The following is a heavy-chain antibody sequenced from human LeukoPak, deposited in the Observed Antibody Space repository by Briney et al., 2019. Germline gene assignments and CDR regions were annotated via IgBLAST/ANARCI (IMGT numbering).Heavy chain of an antibody. V-gene: IGHV3-21*01. CDR2: ISSSSSYI. D-gene: IGHD2-2*01. Sequence: PGGSLRLSCAASGFTFSSYSMNWVRQAPGKGLEWVSSISSSSSYIYYADSVKGRFTISRDNAKNSLYLQMNSLRAEDTAVYYCARTSYGGMSAFDIWGQGTMVTVSS. CDR1: GFTFSSYS. CDR3: ARTSYGGMSAFDI. J-gene: IGHJ3*02.